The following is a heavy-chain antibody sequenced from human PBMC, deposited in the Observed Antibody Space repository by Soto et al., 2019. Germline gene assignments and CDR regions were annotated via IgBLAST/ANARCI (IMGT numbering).Heavy chain of an antibody. J-gene: IGHJ6*02. CDR2: ISYDGSNK. CDR1: GFTFSSYG. V-gene: IGHV3-30*18. CDR3: AKGPFGSGTHYYGMDV. D-gene: IGHD3-10*01. Sequence: PGGSLRLSGATSGFTFSSYGIHWVRQAPGKGLEWVAVISYDGSNKYYADSVKGRFTISRDNSKNTLYLQMNSLRAEDTAVYYCAKGPFGSGTHYYGMDVWGQGTTVTVSS.